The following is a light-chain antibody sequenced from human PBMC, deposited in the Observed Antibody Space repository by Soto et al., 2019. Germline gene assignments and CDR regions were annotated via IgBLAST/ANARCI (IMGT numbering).Light chain of an antibody. CDR2: TAS. CDR3: QQLYTYPLT. Sequence: DIQLTQSPSFLSASVGDRVTVTCRASQGIYSYLAWYQQKPGKAPKLLIYTASTLQSGVPSRFSGSGSGTEFTLTITSLQPEDSAAYYCQQLYTYPLTVGGGTKVDIK. CDR1: QGIYSY. J-gene: IGKJ4*01. V-gene: IGKV1-9*01.